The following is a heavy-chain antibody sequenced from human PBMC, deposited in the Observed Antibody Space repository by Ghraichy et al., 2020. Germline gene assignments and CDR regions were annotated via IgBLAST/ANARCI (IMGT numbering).Heavy chain of an antibody. CDR3: ARDPTPYGGNTHYFDY. V-gene: IGHV1-18*01. J-gene: IGHJ4*02. CDR2: ISAYNGNT. Sequence: ASVKVSCKASGYTFTSYGISWVRQAPGQGLEWMGWISAYNGNTNYAQKLQGRVTMTTDTSTSTAYMELRSLRSDDTAVYYCARDPTPYGGNTHYFDYWGQGTLVTVSS. CDR1: GYTFTSYG. D-gene: IGHD4-23*01.